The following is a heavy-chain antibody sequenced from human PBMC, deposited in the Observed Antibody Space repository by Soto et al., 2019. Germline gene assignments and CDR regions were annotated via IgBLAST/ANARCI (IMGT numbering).Heavy chain of an antibody. CDR1: GYSISSSNW. Sequence: SETLSLTCAVSGYSISSSNWWGWIRQPPGKGLEWIGYIYYSGSTYYNPSLKSRVTISVDRSKNQFSLKLSSVTAADTAVYYCARGPPLGYWGQGTLVTVSS. J-gene: IGHJ4*02. CDR3: ARGPPLGY. V-gene: IGHV4-28*03. CDR2: IYYSGST.